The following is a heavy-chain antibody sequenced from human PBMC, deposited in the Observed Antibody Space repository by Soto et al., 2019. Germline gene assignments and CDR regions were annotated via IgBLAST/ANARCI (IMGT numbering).Heavy chain of an antibody. CDR3: PNRDPPPTQYSSSAMDV. Sequence: QVQLVESGGGVVQPGRSLRLSCAASGFTFSRHAMHWVRQAPGKGLEWVAVISYDGSNKFYADFAKGRFTISRDISENTWYRQINSLRGEDRAGNFWPNRDPPPTQYSSSAMDVGAQGPP. CDR1: GFTFSRHA. D-gene: IGHD2-21*01. J-gene: IGHJ6*02. V-gene: IGHV3-30*03. CDR2: ISYDGSNK.